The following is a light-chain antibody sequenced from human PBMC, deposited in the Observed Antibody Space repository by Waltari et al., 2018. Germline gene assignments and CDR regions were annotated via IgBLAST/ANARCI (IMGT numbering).Light chain of an antibody. J-gene: IGKJ1*01. CDR2: GTS. V-gene: IGKV3D-15*01. CDR1: QSLSST. CDR3: QQYDYWPWT. Sequence: EILMTQSPATLSLSPGESATLSCRASQSLSSTFAWFQQKPGRPPRLLIYGTSTRAAGIPARFSGSGSGTDFSLTISSLQPEDFATYYCQQYDYWPWTFGQGTRVE.